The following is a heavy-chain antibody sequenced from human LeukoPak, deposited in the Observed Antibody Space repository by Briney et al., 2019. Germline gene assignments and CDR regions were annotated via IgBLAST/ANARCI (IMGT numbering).Heavy chain of an antibody. D-gene: IGHD6-19*01. J-gene: IGHJ6*02. CDR2: ISYDGSNK. Sequence: GGSPRLSCAASGFTFSSYAMHWVRQAPGKGLEWVAVISYDGSNKYYADSVKGRFTISRDNSKNTLYLQMNSLRAEDTAVYYCARGTVAVAGSYGMDVWGQGTTVTVSS. CDR1: GFTFSSYA. V-gene: IGHV3-30-3*01. CDR3: ARGTVAVAGSYGMDV.